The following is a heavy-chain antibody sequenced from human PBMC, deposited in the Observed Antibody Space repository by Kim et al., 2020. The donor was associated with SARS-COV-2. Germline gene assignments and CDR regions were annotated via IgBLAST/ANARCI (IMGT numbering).Heavy chain of an antibody. V-gene: IGHV4-39*01. D-gene: IGHD3-16*02. CDR1: VGSISNSFYY. Sequence: SETLSLTCSATVGSISNSFYYWAWIRQPPGKGLEWIASIFYSGTTYYNPSLKSRATIFMETSQKQLSLKLTSVTAADTAVYYCARRYYMSGSLRSNWFDPWGPGTLVTVSS. CDR2: IFYSGTT. CDR3: ARRYYMSGSLRSNWFDP. J-gene: IGHJ5*02.